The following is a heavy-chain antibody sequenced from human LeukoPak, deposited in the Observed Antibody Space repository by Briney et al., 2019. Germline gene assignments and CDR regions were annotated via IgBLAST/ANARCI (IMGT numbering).Heavy chain of an antibody. J-gene: IGHJ6*03. CDR2: IRYDGSKK. CDR3: AKIPYGDYVLDYYYYMDV. D-gene: IGHD4-17*01. V-gene: IGHV3-30*02. Sequence: GGSLRLSCTASGFAFRSHAMHWVRQAPGKGLEWVAFIRYDGSKKFYADSVKGRFTISRDNSKNTLYLQMYSLRAEDTAVYYCAKIPYGDYVLDYYYYMDVWGKGTTVTISS. CDR1: GFAFRSHA.